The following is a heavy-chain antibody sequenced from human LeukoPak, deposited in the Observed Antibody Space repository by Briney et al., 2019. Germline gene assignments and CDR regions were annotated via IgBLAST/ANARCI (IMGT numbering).Heavy chain of an antibody. D-gene: IGHD5-24*01. J-gene: IGHJ4*02. Sequence: GASVKVSCKASGYTFTNYAINWVRQAPGQRLEWMGLINTGDGDTIYSQKFQGRVTITRDTSANTAYLELDSLTSEDTAVYYCAKGSSMGPISFYLDYWGQGTLVTVSS. V-gene: IGHV1-3*04. CDR1: GYTFTNYA. CDR2: INTGDGDT. CDR3: AKGSSMGPISFYLDY.